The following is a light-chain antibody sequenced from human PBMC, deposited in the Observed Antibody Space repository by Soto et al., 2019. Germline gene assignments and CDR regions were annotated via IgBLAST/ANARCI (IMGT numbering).Light chain of an antibody. CDR2: DAS. CDR1: QSVSSH. CDR3: QQRSNWPPYT. V-gene: IGKV3-11*01. J-gene: IGKJ2*01. Sequence: EIVLTQSPATLSLSPGERATLSCRASQSVSSHLAWYQQKPGQAPRLLIYDASSRATGIPARFSSSGSGTDFTLTISSLEPEDFAVYYCQQRSNWPPYTFGQGTKLEIK.